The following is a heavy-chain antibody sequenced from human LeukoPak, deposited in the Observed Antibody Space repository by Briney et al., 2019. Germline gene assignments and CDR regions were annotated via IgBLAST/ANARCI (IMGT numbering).Heavy chain of an antibody. CDR3: ARGLRDYYYDSSGYVGWFDP. J-gene: IGHJ5*02. Sequence: GASVKVSCKASGYTFTSYDINWVRQATGQGLEWMGWMNPNSGNTGYAQKFQGRVTMTRNTSISTAYMELSSLRSEDTAVYNCARGLRDYYYDSSGYVGWFDPWGQGTLVTVSS. D-gene: IGHD3-22*01. V-gene: IGHV1-8*01. CDR1: GYTFTSYD. CDR2: MNPNSGNT.